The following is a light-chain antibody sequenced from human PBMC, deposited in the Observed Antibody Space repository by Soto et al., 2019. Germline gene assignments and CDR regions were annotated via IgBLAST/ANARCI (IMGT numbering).Light chain of an antibody. V-gene: IGKV3-20*01. J-gene: IGKJ1*01. CDR3: QQYTDWPLT. CDR1: QSVSNNY. CDR2: GAS. Sequence: EIVSTQSPGTLSLSPGERATLSCRSSQSVSNNYLAWYQQKPGQAPRLLIYGASNRATGIPDRFSGSGSGTDFTLTISRLEPEDFAVYYCQQYTDWPLTFGQGTKVDIK.